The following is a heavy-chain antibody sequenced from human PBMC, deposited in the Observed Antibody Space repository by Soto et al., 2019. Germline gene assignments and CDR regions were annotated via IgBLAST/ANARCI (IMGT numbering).Heavy chain of an antibody. V-gene: IGHV4-59*01. CDR3: ANAGDIPYFDN. D-gene: IGHD2-2*02. J-gene: IGHJ4*02. CDR1: GRSLTPYF. Sequence: PSETLSLTCSVSGRSLTPYFWSWIRQPPGKGLEWIGYVYYSGTTNYNPSLKSQVTMSVDTSKNQFSLSLSSLTAEDTDFYSCANAGDIPYFDNWGQGALVTVSS. CDR2: VYYSGTT.